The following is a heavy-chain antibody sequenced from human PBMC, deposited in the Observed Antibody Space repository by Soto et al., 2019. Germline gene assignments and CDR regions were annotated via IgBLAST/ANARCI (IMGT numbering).Heavy chain of an antibody. V-gene: IGHV3-73*01. CDR2: IRTKSNGYAT. Sequence: GGSLRLSWAASGFTFSNAWMSWVRQAPGKGLEWVGRIRTKSNGYATTYAASVKGRFTISRDDSKNMAYLQMNGLKTEDTAMYYCSRVEYVTSSPIGWGQGTLVTVSS. J-gene: IGHJ4*02. D-gene: IGHD6-6*01. CDR3: SRVEYVTSSPIG. CDR1: GFTFSNAW.